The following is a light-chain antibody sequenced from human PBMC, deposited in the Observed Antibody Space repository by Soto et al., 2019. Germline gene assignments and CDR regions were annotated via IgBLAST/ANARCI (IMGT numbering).Light chain of an antibody. CDR3: QKYNSAVDT. Sequence: DIQMTQSPSSLSASVGDRVTMTCRASQGINNYLAWYQQKPGKVPRLLIYAASTLQSGVPSRFSGSGSGTDFTLTISSLQPEDVATYYCQKYNSAVDTFGGGTK. V-gene: IGKV1-27*01. CDR1: QGINNY. J-gene: IGKJ4*01. CDR2: AAS.